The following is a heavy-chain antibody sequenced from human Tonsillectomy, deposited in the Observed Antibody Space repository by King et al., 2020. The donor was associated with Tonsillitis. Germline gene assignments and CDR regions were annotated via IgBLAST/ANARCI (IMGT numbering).Heavy chain of an antibody. V-gene: IGHV3-30*02. CDR1: GFTFISNG. Sequence: VQLVESGGGVVQPGGSLRLSCAASGFTFISNGMHWVRQTPGKGLEWVAFIQYDGINKYYADSVKGRFTVSRDNSKNTLYLQMLSLRADDTAVYYCARAPRCCDDCPPQLYHYYCMVVGRQGTTVTVSS. D-gene: IGHD2-21*02. CDR3: ARAPRCCDDCPPQLYHYYCMVV. J-gene: IGHJ6*02. CDR2: IQYDGINK.